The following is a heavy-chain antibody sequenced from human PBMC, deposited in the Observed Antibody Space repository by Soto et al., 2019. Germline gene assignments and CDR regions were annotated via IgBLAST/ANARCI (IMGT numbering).Heavy chain of an antibody. CDR2: IYSGGST. D-gene: IGHD3-22*01. CDR3: ARGPAIDYGMDV. Sequence: EVQLVESGGGLIQPGGSLRLSCAASGFTVSSNYMSWVRQAPGKGLEWVSVIYSGGSTYYADSVKGRFTISRDNSKRTLYLHMNSLRAEDTAVYYCARGPAIDYGMDVWGQGTTVTVSS. V-gene: IGHV3-53*01. J-gene: IGHJ6*02. CDR1: GFTVSSNY.